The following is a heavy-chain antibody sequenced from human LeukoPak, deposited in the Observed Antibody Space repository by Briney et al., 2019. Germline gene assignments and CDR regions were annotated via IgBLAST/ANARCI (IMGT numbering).Heavy chain of an antibody. CDR1: GGSFSGYY. V-gene: IGHV4-59*01. CDR3: ARHTRSSFFDY. CDR2: IYYSGST. D-gene: IGHD6-6*01. Sequence: PSETLSLTCGVYGGSFSGYYWSWIRQPPGKGLEWIGYIYYSGSTNYNPSLKSRVTISVDTSKNQFSLKLSSVTAADTAVYYCARHTRSSFFDYWGQGTLVTVSS. J-gene: IGHJ4*02.